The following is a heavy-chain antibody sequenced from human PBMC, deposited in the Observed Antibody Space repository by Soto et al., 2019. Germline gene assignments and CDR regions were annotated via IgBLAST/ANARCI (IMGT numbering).Heavy chain of an antibody. V-gene: IGHV3-30*18. J-gene: IGHJ6*02. CDR3: AKDRIVGATTGYYYGMDV. D-gene: IGHD1-26*01. CDR1: GFTFSSYG. Sequence: QVQLVESGGGVVQPGRSLRLSCAASGFTFSSYGMHWVRQAPGKGLEWVAVISYDGSNKYYADSVKGRFTISRDNSKNTLYLQMNSLRAEDTAVYYCAKDRIVGATTGYYYGMDVWGQGTTVTVSS. CDR2: ISYDGSNK.